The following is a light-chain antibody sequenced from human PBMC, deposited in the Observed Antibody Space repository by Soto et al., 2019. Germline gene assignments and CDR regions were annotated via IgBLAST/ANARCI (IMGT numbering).Light chain of an antibody. CDR2: GAS. J-gene: IGKJ5*01. Sequence: IVMTQSPATLSVSPGERATLSCSASQSVSINLAWYQQKPGQAPRLLIYGASTRATGIPARFSGSGSGTEFTLTISSLQSEDFAVYYCQQYNNWPAITFGQGTRLEIK. CDR1: QSVSIN. CDR3: QQYNNWPAIT. V-gene: IGKV3D-15*01.